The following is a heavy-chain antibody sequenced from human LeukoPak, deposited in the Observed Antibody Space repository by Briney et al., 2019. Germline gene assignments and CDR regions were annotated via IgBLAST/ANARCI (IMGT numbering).Heavy chain of an antibody. Sequence: SVKVSCKASGGTFSSYAISWVRQAPGQGLEWMGGIIPIFGTANYAQKFQGRVTITTDESTSTAYMELSSLRSEDTAVYYCARRTLFGVIKPPDYWGQGTLVTVSS. J-gene: IGHJ4*02. D-gene: IGHD3-3*01. V-gene: IGHV1-69*05. CDR1: GGTFSSYA. CDR2: IIPIFGTA. CDR3: ARRTLFGVIKPPDY.